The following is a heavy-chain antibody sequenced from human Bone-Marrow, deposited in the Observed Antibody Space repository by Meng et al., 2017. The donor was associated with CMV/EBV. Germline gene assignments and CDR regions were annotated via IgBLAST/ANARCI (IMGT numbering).Heavy chain of an antibody. CDR1: GFTFSSYS. CDR3: AVGHDSRKVAY. CDR2: ISSSSSYI. Sequence: GESLKISCAASGFTFSSYSMNWVRQAPGKGLEWVSSISSSSSYIYYADSVKGRFTISRDNAKNSLYLQMNSLRAEDTAVYYCAVGHDSRKVAYWGQGTLVTVSS. J-gene: IGHJ4*02. D-gene: IGHD3-16*01. V-gene: IGHV3-21*01.